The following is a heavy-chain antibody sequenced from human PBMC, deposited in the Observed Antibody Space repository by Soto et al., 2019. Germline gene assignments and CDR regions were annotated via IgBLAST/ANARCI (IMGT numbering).Heavy chain of an antibody. CDR2: VYWDDDK. V-gene: IGHV2-5*02. D-gene: IGHD7-27*01. CDR3: AYRLYAGWLTGSYYDY. CDR1: GFSLSTSGAG. J-gene: IGHJ4*02. Sequence: SGPTLVNPTQTLTLTCTFSGFSLSTSGAGVGWIRQPPPKALEWLAVVYWDDDKRYSPSLKSRLTITKDTSKNQVVLKMTNMDPVDKATYYCAYRLYAGWLTGSYYDYWGPGTLVTVSS.